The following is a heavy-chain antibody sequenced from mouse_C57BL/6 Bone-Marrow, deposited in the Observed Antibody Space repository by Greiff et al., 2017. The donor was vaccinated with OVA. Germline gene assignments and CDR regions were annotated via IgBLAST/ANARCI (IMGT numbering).Heavy chain of an antibody. Sequence: QVQLQQSGPGLVAPSQSLSITCTVSGFSLTSYGVHWVRQPPGKGLEWLVVIWSDGSTTYNSALKSRLSISKDNSKSQVFLKMNSPQTDDTAMYYCARQGYGSSYHFDYWGQGTTLTVSS. D-gene: IGHD1-1*01. V-gene: IGHV2-6-1*01. CDR1: GFSLTSYG. CDR3: ARQGYGSSYHFDY. J-gene: IGHJ2*01. CDR2: IWSDGST.